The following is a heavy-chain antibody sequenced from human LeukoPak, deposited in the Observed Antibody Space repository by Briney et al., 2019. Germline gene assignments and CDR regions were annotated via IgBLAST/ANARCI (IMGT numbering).Heavy chain of an antibody. CDR2: ISAYNGNT. V-gene: IGHV1-18*01. CDR1: GYTFTSYG. D-gene: IGHD6-13*01. CDR3: ARDQRKYSSSWSSYNWFDP. Sequence: EASVKVSCKASGYTFTSYGISWVRQAPGQGLEWMGWISAYNGNTNYAQKLQGRVTMTTDTSTSTAYMELRSLRSDDTAVYYCARDQRKYSSSWSSYNWFDPWGQGTLVTVSS. J-gene: IGHJ5*02.